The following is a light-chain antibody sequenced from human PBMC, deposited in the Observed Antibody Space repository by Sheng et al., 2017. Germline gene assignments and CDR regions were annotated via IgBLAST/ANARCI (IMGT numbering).Light chain of an antibody. CDR3: QQRANWPLFT. Sequence: EIVLTQSPGSLSLSPGERVTLSCRASQSVSSRSLAWYQQKPGQAPRLLIFGASNRATGIPDRFSGSGSGTDFTLTISRLEPEDFAVYYCQQRANWPLFTFGQGTKVEIK. V-gene: IGKV3D-20*02. CDR1: QSVSSRS. J-gene: IGKJ2*01. CDR2: GAS.